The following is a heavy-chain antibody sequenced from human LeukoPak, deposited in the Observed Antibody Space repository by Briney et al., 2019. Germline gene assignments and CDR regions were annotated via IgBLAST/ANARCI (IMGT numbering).Heavy chain of an antibody. V-gene: IGHV3-15*01. CDR2: IKSKTDGETT. Sequence: GGSLRLSCVDSRFTFTNAWMSWVRQAPGKGLEWIGRIKSKTDGETTNYAEPVRGRFTISRDDSKSAVYLQMNSLKIEDTAVYYCTTDLGTYYHGSQRLIPIDYWGQGTLVTVSS. D-gene: IGHD3-10*01. CDR1: RFTFTNAW. CDR3: TTDLGTYYHGSQRLIPIDY. J-gene: IGHJ4*02.